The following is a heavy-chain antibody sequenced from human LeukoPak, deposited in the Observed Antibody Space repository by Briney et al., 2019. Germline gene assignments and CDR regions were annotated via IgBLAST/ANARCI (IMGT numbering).Heavy chain of an antibody. V-gene: IGHV4-39*07. CDR1: GGSISSSSYY. D-gene: IGHD3-16*02. Sequence: SETLSLTCTVSGGSISSSSYYWGWIRQPPGKALEWIGSIYYSGSTYYNPSLKSRVTISVDTSKNQFSLKLSSVTAADTAVYYCAREFAYDYVWGSYRYPRTFDYWGQGTLVTVSS. CDR3: AREFAYDYVWGSYRYPRTFDY. J-gene: IGHJ4*02. CDR2: IYYSGST.